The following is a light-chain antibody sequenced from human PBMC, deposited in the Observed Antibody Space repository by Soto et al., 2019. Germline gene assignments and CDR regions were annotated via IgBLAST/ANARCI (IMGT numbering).Light chain of an antibody. Sequence: DIQMTQSPSSLSASVGDRVTITCQASQDIDKYLNWYQQKPGKAPKLLIYDASNFETGVPSRFSGSGSGTEFTLTISSLQPDDFATYYCQQHQTYSTFGQGTKVDIK. CDR2: DAS. CDR1: QDIDKY. V-gene: IGKV1-33*01. CDR3: QQHQTYST. J-gene: IGKJ1*01.